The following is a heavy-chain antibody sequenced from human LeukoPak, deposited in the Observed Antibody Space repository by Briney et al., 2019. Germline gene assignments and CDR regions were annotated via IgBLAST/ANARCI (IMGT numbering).Heavy chain of an antibody. CDR2: INPNSGGT. V-gene: IGHV1-2*02. D-gene: IGHD3-10*01. CDR1: GYTFTGYY. CDR3: ASSERFTMVRGATFDY. Sequence: ASVKVSCKASGYTFTGYYMHWVRQAPGQGLEWMGWINPNSGGTNYAQKFQGRVTMTRDMSISTAYMELSRLRSDDTAVYYCASSERFTMVRGATFDYWGQGTLVTVSS. J-gene: IGHJ4*02.